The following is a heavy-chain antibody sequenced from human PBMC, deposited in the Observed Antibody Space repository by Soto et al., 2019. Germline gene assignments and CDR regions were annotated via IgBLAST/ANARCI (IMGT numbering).Heavy chain of an antibody. CDR2: IIPIFGTA. J-gene: IGHJ6*02. D-gene: IGHD2-15*01. V-gene: IGHV1-69*12. CDR3: ARHSCCSTPTYFYGMDG. CDR1: GGTFSSYA. Sequence: QVQLVQSGAEVKKPGSSVKVSCKASGGTFSSYAISWVRQAPGQGLEWMGGIIPIFGTANYAQKFQGRVTITADEAASTAYMELSSLRSEDTAVYYCARHSCCSTPTYFYGMDGWGQGTTVTVSS.